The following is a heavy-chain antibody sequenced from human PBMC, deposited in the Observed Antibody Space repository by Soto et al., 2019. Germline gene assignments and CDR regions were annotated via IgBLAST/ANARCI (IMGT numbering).Heavy chain of an antibody. CDR1: GFTFRNHA. Sequence: EVQLLESGGALVQPGESLRLSCAASGFTFRNHAMTWVRQAPGQGLEYVSSITATGSATFYAASVRGRFAISRDNAKSTLFLQMSSLRAEDTALYYCAKGVADRGIDSWGQGTLVTVSS. V-gene: IGHV3-23*01. J-gene: IGHJ4*02. CDR2: ITATGSAT. CDR3: AKGVADRGIDS.